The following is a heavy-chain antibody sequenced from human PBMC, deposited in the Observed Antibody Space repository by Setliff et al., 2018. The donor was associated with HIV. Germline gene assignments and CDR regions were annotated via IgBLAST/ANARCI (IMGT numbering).Heavy chain of an antibody. D-gene: IGHD5-12*01. V-gene: IGHV3-53*01. CDR3: ARDVRDIVTSPSYWYFDL. J-gene: IGHJ2*01. Sequence: LRLSCAASGFTVSSNYMSWVRQAPGKGLEWVSVIYSGGSTYYTDSVKSRFTISRDNSKNTLYLQMNSLRAEDTAVYYCARDVRDIVTSPSYWYFDLWGRGTLVTVSS. CDR1: GFTVSSNY. CDR2: IYSGGST.